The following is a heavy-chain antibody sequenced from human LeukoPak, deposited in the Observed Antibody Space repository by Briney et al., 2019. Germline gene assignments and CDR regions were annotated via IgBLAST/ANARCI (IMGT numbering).Heavy chain of an antibody. CDR3: ARGPGVIGPDSSSLSPGFFDY. J-gene: IGHJ4*02. CDR2: INPSGGST. Sequence: ASVKVSCKASGYTFTSYYMHWVRQAPGQGLEWMGIINPSGGSTSYAQKFQGRVTMTRDTPTSTVYMELSSLRSEDTAVYYCARGPGVIGPDSSSLSPGFFDYWGQGTLVTVSS. D-gene: IGHD6-13*01. V-gene: IGHV1-46*01. CDR1: GYTFTSYY.